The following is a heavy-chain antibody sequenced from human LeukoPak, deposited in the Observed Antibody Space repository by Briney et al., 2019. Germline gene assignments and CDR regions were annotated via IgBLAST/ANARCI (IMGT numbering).Heavy chain of an antibody. V-gene: IGHV4-59*08. Sequence: SETLSLTCTVSGGSISSYYWSWIRQTPGRGLEWMGDSYYSGSPNYNPSLKSRVTISFDTSKNQFSLKLSSVTDADTAVYYCARVGHIAAVGTYDYWGQGTLVTVSS. D-gene: IGHD6-13*01. J-gene: IGHJ4*02. CDR2: SYYSGSP. CDR3: ARVGHIAAVGTYDY. CDR1: GGSISSYY.